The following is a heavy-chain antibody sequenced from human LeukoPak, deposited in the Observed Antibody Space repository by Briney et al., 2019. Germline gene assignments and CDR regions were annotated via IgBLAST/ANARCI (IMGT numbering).Heavy chain of an antibody. CDR2: IIPIFGTA. CDR3: ARDCSSTSCYAGY. J-gene: IGHJ4*02. D-gene: IGHD2-2*01. V-gene: IGHV1-69*05. CDR1: GGTFSSYA. Sequence: SVKVSCKASGGTFSSYAISWARQAPGQGLEWMGRIIPIFGTASYAQKFQGRVTITTDESTSTAYMELSSLRSEDTAVYYCARDCSSTSCYAGYWGQGTLVTVSS.